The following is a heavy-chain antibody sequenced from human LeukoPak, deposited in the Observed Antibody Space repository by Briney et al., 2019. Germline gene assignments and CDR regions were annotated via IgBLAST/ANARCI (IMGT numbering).Heavy chain of an antibody. CDR2: IYHSGST. J-gene: IGHJ6*02. CDR1: GGSISIGGYS. V-gene: IGHV4-30-2*01. CDR3: AASGSYDYYYGMDV. D-gene: IGHD1-26*01. Sequence: SETLSLTCAVSGGSISIGGYSWSWIRLPPGKGLEWIGYIYHSGSTYYNPSLKSRVTISVDRSKNQFSLKLSSVTAADTAVYYCAASGSYDYYYGMDVWGQGTTVTVSS.